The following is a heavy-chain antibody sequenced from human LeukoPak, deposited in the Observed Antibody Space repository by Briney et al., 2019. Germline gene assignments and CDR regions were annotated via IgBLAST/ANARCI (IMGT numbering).Heavy chain of an antibody. D-gene: IGHD3-10*01. Sequence: SETLSLTCTVSGGSISLSNYYWGWVRQPPGKGLEWIASIYYSGSTYYNPSLKSRVTISVDTSNNQFSLKLTSVTAADTAVFYCARLASRYGSGTQGLDYWGQGTLVTVSS. CDR3: ARLASRYGSGTQGLDY. V-gene: IGHV4-39*01. J-gene: IGHJ4*02. CDR1: GGSISLSNYY. CDR2: IYYSGST.